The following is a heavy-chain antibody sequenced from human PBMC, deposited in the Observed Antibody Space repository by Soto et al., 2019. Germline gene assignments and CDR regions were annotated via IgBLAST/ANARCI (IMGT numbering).Heavy chain of an antibody. D-gene: IGHD2-2*01. Sequence: GGSLRLSCAASGFTFSSYSMNWVRQAPGKGLEWVSSISSSSSYIYYADSVKGRFTISRDNAKNSLYLQMNSLRAEDTAVYYCARDRYCSSTSCYFFDYWGQGTLVTVSS. V-gene: IGHV3-21*01. J-gene: IGHJ4*02. CDR2: ISSSSSYI. CDR3: ARDRYCSSTSCYFFDY. CDR1: GFTFSSYS.